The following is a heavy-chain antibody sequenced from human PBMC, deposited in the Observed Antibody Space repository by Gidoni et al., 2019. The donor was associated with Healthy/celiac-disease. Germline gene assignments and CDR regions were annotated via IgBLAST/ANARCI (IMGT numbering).Heavy chain of an antibody. V-gene: IGHV1-24*01. CDR1: GYTLTELS. CDR3: ATGGNMITPRYFDL. CDR2: FDPEDGDT. Sequence: QVQLVPSGAAVKTPGASVNVSCKASGYTLTELSMHWVRQAPGKGLEWIGGFDPEDGDTIYAQKFQGRVTMTEDTSTDTAYMELRSLRSEDTAVYYCATGGNMITPRYFDLWGRGTLVTVAS. J-gene: IGHJ2*01. D-gene: IGHD3-16*01.